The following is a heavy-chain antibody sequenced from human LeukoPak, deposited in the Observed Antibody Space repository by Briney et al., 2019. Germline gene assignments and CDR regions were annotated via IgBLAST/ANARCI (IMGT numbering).Heavy chain of an antibody. CDR2: IIPIFGTA. J-gene: IGHJ6*03. Sequence: ASVKVSCKASGGTFSSYAISWVRQAPGQGLEWMGGIIPIFGTANYAQKFQGRVTITTDESTGTAYMELSSLRSEDTAVYYCATLGYCTNGACSPRTSDYYYMDVWGKGTTVTVSS. CDR1: GGTFSSYA. CDR3: ATLGYCTNGACSPRTSDYYYMDV. D-gene: IGHD2-8*01. V-gene: IGHV1-69*05.